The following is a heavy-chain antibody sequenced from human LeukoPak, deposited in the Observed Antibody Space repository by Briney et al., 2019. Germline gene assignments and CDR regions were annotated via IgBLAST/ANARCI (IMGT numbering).Heavy chain of an antibody. CDR3: ARDHKGARLGELSFDY. Sequence: TGGSLRLSCAASGFTFSSYSMNWVRQAPGKGLEWVSSISSSSSYIYYADSVKGRFTISRDNAKNSLYLQMNSLRAEDTAVYYCARDHKGARLGELSFDYWGQGTLVTVSS. J-gene: IGHJ4*02. V-gene: IGHV3-21*01. CDR1: GFTFSSYS. CDR2: ISSSSSYI. D-gene: IGHD3-16*02.